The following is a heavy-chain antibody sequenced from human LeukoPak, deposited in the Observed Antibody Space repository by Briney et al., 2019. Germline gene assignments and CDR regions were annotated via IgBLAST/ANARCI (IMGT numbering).Heavy chain of an antibody. V-gene: IGHV3-49*03. CDR3: TREVSSSSWRYVDYYYYGMDV. D-gene: IGHD6-13*01. CDR2: IRSKAYGGTT. Sequence: PGGSLRLSGTASGLTFGDYAMSWFRQAPGKGREGVGFIRSKAYGGTTEYAASVKGRFTISRDDSRGIAYLQMNSLKTEDTAVYYCTREVSSSSWRYVDYYYYGMDVWGQGTTVTVSS. CDR1: GLTFGDYA. J-gene: IGHJ6*02.